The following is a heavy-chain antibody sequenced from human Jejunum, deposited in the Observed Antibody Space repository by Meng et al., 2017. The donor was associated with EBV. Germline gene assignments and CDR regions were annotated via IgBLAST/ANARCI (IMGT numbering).Heavy chain of an antibody. CDR2: IYYSGST. J-gene: IGHJ4*02. CDR1: GGSISSSSYY. Sequence: QLQLQESGPGLVKPSETLSLTCLVSGGSISSSSYYWGWIRQPPGKGLEWIGSIYYSGSTYYHPSLKSRVTISVDTSKNQFSLKLSSVTAADTAVYYCARTYYYDSSGYAPFDYWGQGTLVTVSS. D-gene: IGHD3-22*01. CDR3: ARTYYYDSSGYAPFDY. V-gene: IGHV4-39*07.